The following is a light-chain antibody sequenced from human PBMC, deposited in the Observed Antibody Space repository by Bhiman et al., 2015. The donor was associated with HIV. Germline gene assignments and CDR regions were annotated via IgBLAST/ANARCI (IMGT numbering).Light chain of an antibody. CDR1: SSDVGGYNY. J-gene: IGLJ1*01. CDR2: DVS. Sequence: QSALTQPASVSGSPGQSITISCTGTSSDVGGYNYVSWFQQHPGKAPKLMIYDVSNRPSGVSNRFSGSKSGNTASLTISGLQADDEADYYCSSYTSSSTYVFGGGTKVTVL. V-gene: IGLV2-14*03. CDR3: SSYTSSSTYV.